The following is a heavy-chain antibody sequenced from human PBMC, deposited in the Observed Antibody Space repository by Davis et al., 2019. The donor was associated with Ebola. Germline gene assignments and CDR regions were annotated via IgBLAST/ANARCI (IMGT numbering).Heavy chain of an antibody. CDR1: GGSISSYY. CDR2: IYYSGST. CDR3: ARGLISNWYPRPLDY. V-gene: IGHV4-59*01. D-gene: IGHD6-13*01. J-gene: IGHJ4*02. Sequence: PSETLSLTCTVSGGSISSYYWSWIRQPPGKGLEWIGYIYYSGSTNYNPSLKSRVTISVDTSKNQFSLKLSSVTAADTAVYYCARGLISNWYPRPLDYWGQGTLVTVSS.